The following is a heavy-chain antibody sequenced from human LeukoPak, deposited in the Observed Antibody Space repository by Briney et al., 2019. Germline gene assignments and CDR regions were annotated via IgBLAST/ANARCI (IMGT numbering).Heavy chain of an antibody. CDR3: AREDIVVGASGFDY. V-gene: IGHV4-59*01. J-gene: IGHJ4*02. CDR2: IYYSGST. D-gene: IGHD2-2*01. Sequence: SETLSLTCTVSGGSISSYYGSWIRQPPGKGLEWIGYIYYSGSTNYNPSLKSRVTISVDTSKNQFSLKLSSVTAADTAVYYCAREDIVVGASGFDYWGQGTLVTVSS. CDR1: GGSISSYY.